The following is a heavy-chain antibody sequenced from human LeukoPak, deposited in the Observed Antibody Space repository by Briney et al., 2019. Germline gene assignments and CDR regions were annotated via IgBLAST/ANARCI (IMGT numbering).Heavy chain of an antibody. CDR2: IKQDGSEK. V-gene: IGHV3-7*05. CDR3: ARVMHPFAEHFQH. J-gene: IGHJ1*01. Sequence: GGSLRLSCAASGFTFSSWWMSWVRQAPGKGLEWVANIKQDGSEKYYVDSVKGRFTISRDNAENSLYLQMNSLRVEDTAVYYCARVMHPFAEHFQHWGQGTLVTVPS. D-gene: IGHD2/OR15-2a*01. CDR1: GFTFSSWW.